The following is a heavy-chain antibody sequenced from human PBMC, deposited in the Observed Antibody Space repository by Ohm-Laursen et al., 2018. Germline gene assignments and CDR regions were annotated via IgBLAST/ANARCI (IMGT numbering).Heavy chain of an antibody. Sequence: SLRLSCTASGFTFSSYDMHWVRQATGKGLEWVSAIGTAGDTYYPGSVKGRFTISRENAKNSLYLQMNSLRAGDTAVYYCAREGSTGDLDYWGQGTLVTVSS. J-gene: IGHJ4*02. CDR1: GFTFSSYD. CDR3: AREGSTGDLDY. CDR2: IGTAGDT. D-gene: IGHD7-27*01. V-gene: IGHV3-13*01.